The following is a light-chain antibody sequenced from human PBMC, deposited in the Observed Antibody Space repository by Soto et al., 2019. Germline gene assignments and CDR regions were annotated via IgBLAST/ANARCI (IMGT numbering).Light chain of an antibody. J-gene: IGKJ4*01. Sequence: PGDRGTLSCRPIRTVVGKFLALXHXXPGXXXXLXXXGASSRATGIPERFSGSGSGTDFTLTISRLEPEDFAVYYCQQRSNWPPFTFGGGTKVDIK. CDR3: QQRSNWPPFT. CDR2: GAS. V-gene: IGKV3D-20*02. CDR1: RTVVGKF.